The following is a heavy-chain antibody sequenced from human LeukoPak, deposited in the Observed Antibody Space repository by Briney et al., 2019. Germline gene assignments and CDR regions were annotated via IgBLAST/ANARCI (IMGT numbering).Heavy chain of an antibody. D-gene: IGHD3-22*01. CDR2: IYWDDDR. J-gene: IGHJ4*02. Sequence: SGPTLVNPTQTPTLTFTFSGFSLNTRGVGVGWIRQPPGRALEWLALIYWDDDRRYSPSLKSRLTITKDTSKNQVVLTMTNMDPVDTATYFCAHRKNYYDSSVFDNWGQGTLVTVSS. V-gene: IGHV2-5*02. CDR3: AHRKNYYDSSVFDN. CDR1: GFSLNTRGVG.